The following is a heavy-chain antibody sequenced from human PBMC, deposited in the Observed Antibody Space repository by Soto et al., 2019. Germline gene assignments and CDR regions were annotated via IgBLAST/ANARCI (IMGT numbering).Heavy chain of an antibody. CDR1: GFSLSTSGVG. J-gene: IGHJ6*02. Sequence: SGPTLVNPTQTLTLTCTFSGFSLSTSGVGVGWIRQPPEKALEWLALIYWDDDKRYSPSLKSRLTITKDTSKNHVVLTMTNMDPVDTATYYCAHRSGSGSYYYYYYGMDVWGQGTTVTVS. CDR2: IYWDDDK. D-gene: IGHD3-10*01. V-gene: IGHV2-5*02. CDR3: AHRSGSGSYYYYYYGMDV.